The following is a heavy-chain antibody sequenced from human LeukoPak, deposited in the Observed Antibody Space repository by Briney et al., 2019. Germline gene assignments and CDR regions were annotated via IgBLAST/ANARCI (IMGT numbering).Heavy chain of an antibody. CDR1: GGSFSGYY. D-gene: IGHD2-2*01. Sequence: SETLSLTCAVYGGSFSGYYWSWIRQPPGKGLEWIGEINHSGSTNYNPSLKSRVTISVDTSKNQFSLKLSSVTAADTAVYYCARVLVVVPAATVSYYYYVDVWGKGTTVTVSS. CDR2: INHSGST. J-gene: IGHJ6*03. CDR3: ARVLVVVPAATVSYYYYVDV. V-gene: IGHV4-34*01.